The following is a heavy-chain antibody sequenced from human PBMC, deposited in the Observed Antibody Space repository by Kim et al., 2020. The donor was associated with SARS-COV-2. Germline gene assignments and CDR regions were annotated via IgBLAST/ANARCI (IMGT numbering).Heavy chain of an antibody. D-gene: IGHD6-19*01. CDR2: INHSGST. CDR3: ARGKGSSGWYYYYYGMDV. V-gene: IGHV4-34*01. CDR1: GGSFSGYY. J-gene: IGHJ6*01. Sequence: SETLSLTCAVYGGSFSGYYWSWIRQPPGKGLEWIGEINHSGSTNYNPSLKSRVTISVDTSKNQFSLKLSSLTAADTAVFYCARGKGSSGWYYYYYGMDV.